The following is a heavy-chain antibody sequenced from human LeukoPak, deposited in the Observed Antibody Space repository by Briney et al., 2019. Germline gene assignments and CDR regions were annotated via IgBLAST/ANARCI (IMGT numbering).Heavy chain of an antibody. CDR1: GGSISSSY. Sequence: PSETLSLTCTVSGGSISSSYCSWIRQPAGKGLEWIGRIYTTGSTDSTNFNPSLKSRVTTSVDTSKNQFSLKLGSVTAADTAVYYCAGFGAGSYYWGQGTLVTVSS. CDR2: IYTTGSTDST. CDR3: AGFGAGSYY. V-gene: IGHV4-4*07. J-gene: IGHJ4*02. D-gene: IGHD3-10*01.